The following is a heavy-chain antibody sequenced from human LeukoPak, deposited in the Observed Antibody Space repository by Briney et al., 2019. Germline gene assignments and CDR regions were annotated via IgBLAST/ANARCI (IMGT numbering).Heavy chain of an antibody. D-gene: IGHD3-16*01. Sequence: ASVKVSCKASGYSFTSYGVSWVRQAPGQGLEWMGWISAHNGNTNYAPNIRGRVTMTTATSTSTVYMELRRLRSDDTAVYCCARRLGQGGNCFDHWGQGTLVTVSS. CDR2: ISAHNGNT. J-gene: IGHJ5*02. CDR3: ARRLGQGGNCFDH. CDR1: GYSFTSYG. V-gene: IGHV1-18*01.